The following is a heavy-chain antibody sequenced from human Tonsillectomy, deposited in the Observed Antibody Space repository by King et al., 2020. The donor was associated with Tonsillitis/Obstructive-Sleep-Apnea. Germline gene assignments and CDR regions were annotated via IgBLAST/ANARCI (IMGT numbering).Heavy chain of an antibody. J-gene: IGHJ4*02. D-gene: IGHD3-16*02. V-gene: IGHV3-30*04. CDR1: GSTFSNYD. CDR2: ILYDGSNK. Sequence: VQLVESGGGVVQPGKSLRLSCAASGSTFSNYDMHWVRQAPGEGLEWMAVILYDGSNKYYADSVKGRFTTSRDNSKNTLYLQINSLRVDDTAVYYCAREYRRYFDYWGQGTLVTVSS. CDR3: AREYRRYFDY.